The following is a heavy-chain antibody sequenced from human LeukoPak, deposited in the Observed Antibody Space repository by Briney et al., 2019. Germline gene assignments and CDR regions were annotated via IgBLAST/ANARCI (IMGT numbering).Heavy chain of an antibody. CDR3: ARQPLASIIAAAATCDY. CDR1: GGSISSSSYF. V-gene: IGHV4-39*01. CDR2: IYFSGTT. Sequence: SETLSLTCAVSGGSISSSSYFWRWVRQPPGKGVEWIGSIYFSGTTYYNPSLKSRVTISVDTSKNQFSLKLTSVTAADTAVYYCARQPLASIIAAAATCDYWGQGTLVTVSS. J-gene: IGHJ4*02. D-gene: IGHD6-13*01.